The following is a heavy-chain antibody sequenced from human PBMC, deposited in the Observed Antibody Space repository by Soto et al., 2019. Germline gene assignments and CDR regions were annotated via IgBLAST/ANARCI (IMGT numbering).Heavy chain of an antibody. J-gene: IGHJ3*02. CDR2: IIPILGIA. CDR3: AIELGMGAFDI. Sequence: SSYSIRWLQQAPGQGLEWMGRIIPILGIANYAQKFQGRVTITADKSTSTAYMELSSLRSEDTSVYYCAIELGMGAFDIWRQGAIVTV. V-gene: IGHV1-69*02. CDR1: SSYS. D-gene: IGHD7-27*01.